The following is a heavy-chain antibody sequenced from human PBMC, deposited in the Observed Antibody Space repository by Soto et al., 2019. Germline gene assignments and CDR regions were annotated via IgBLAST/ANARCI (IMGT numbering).Heavy chain of an antibody. CDR3: ARSTRSWFDP. V-gene: IGHV4-59*08. Sequence: SETLSLTCTVSGDSISTYYWSWIRQPPGKGLEWIGYIYNSVNTNYNPSLKSRVTISVDTSKNQFSLKLRSVTAADTAVYYCARSTRSWFDPWGQGTLVTVSS. CDR1: GDSISTYY. CDR2: IYNSVNT. J-gene: IGHJ5*02.